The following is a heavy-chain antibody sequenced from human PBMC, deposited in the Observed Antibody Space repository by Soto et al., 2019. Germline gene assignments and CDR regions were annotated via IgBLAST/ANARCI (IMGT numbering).Heavy chain of an antibody. CDR3: ARPSDVGLASSFEY. J-gene: IGHJ4*02. CDR1: GYSFTTYW. V-gene: IGHV5-51*01. Sequence: PGESLKISCKGSGYSFTTYWIGWVRQMPGKGLEWMGIIYPGDSDTRYSPSFQGQVNISVDKSISTAYLQWSSLRASDTAIYFCARPSDVGLASSFEYWGQGTQVTVSS. CDR2: IYPGDSDT.